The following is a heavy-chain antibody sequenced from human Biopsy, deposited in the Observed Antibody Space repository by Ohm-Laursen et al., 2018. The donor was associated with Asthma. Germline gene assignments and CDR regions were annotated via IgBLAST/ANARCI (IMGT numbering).Heavy chain of an antibody. J-gene: IGHJ5*02. D-gene: IGHD6-13*01. V-gene: IGHV1-2*06. Sequence: ASVKASCKVSGYTFIGCHIHWMRQAPGQGLEWMGRINPNSGGTNYAQKFQGRVTMTRDTSISTAYVEVSRLRSDDTAVYYCARGQKSAGDRWFDPWGQGTLVTVSS. CDR1: GYTFIGCH. CDR3: ARGQKSAGDRWFDP. CDR2: INPNSGGT.